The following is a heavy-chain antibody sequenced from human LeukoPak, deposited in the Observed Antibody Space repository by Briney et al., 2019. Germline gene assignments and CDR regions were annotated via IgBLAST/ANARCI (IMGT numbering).Heavy chain of an antibody. J-gene: IGHJ6*04. D-gene: IGHD3-9*01. CDR1: GFTFSSYS. V-gene: IGHV3-21*01. Sequence: PGGSLRLSCAASGFTFSSYSMNWVRQAPGKGLEWVSSISSSSSYIYYADSVKGRLTISRDNAKNSLYLQMNSLRAEDTAVYYCARADILTGYGMDVWGKGTTVTVSS. CDR3: ARADILTGYGMDV. CDR2: ISSSSSYI.